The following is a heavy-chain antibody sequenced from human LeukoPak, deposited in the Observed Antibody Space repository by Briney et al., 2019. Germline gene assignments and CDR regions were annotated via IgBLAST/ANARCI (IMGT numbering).Heavy chain of an antibody. J-gene: IGHJ6*02. CDR3: ARRGSMDV. V-gene: IGHV3-48*04. CDR2: ISSSGSTI. CDR1: GFTLSAHG. Sequence: PGMSLRLSCAASGFTLSAHGMHWVRQAPGRGLEWVSYISSSGSTIYYADSVKGRFTISRDNAKNSLYLQMNSLRAEDTAVYYCARRGSMDVWGQGTTVTVSS.